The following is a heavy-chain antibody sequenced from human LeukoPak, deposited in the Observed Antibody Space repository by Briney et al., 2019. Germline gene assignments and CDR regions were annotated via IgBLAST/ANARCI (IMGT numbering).Heavy chain of an antibody. V-gene: IGHV3-48*04. J-gene: IGHJ4*02. D-gene: IGHD5-24*01. CDR2: ISSSGRTL. CDR3: ARASMATADFDY. CDR1: GLSFNNAW. Sequence: GRSLRLSCAASGLSFNNAWLNWVRQAPGKGLEWVSYISSSGRTLYYADSVKGRFTISRDNAKNSLYLQMNSLRAEDTAVYYCARASMATADFDYWGQGNLVTVSS.